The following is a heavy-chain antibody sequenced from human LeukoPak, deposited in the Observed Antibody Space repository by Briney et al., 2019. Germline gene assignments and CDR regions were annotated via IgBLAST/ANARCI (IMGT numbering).Heavy chain of an antibody. CDR2: MNPNSGNT. CDR1: GYTFTSYD. V-gene: IGHV1-8*01. CDR3: ARGVPYDFWSGYSPRYYFDY. J-gene: IGHJ4*02. Sequence: ASVKVSCKASGYTFTSYDINWVRQATGQGLEWMGWMNPNSGNTGYAQKFQGRVTMTRNTSISTAYMELSSLRSDDTAVYYCARGVPYDFWSGYSPRYYFDYWGQGTLVTVSS. D-gene: IGHD3-3*01.